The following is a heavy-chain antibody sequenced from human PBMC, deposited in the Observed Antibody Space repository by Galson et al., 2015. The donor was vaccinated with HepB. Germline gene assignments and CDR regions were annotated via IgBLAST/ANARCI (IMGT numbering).Heavy chain of an antibody. CDR2: IYYSGST. J-gene: IGHJ4*02. Sequence: ETLSLTCTVSGGSISSSSYYWGWIRQPPGKGLEWIGSIYYSGSTYYNPSLKSRVTISVDTSKNQFSLKLSSVTAADTAVYYCARVPLGVVTARFDYWGQGTLVTVSS. V-gene: IGHV4-39*07. CDR3: ARVPLGVVTARFDY. D-gene: IGHD2-21*02. CDR1: GGSISSSSYY.